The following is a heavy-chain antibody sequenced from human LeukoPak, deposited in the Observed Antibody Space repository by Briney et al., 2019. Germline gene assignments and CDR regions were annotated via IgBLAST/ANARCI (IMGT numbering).Heavy chain of an antibody. CDR2: INPNSGGT. CDR1: GYTFTGYY. V-gene: IGHV1-2*02. J-gene: IGHJ3*02. CDR3: ARAHVGAFDI. Sequence: ASVKVSCKASGYTFTGYYMHWVRQAPGQGLEWMGWINPNSGGTNYAQKFQGRVTMTTDTSTSTAYMELRSLRSDDTAVYYCARAHVGAFDIWGQGTMVTVSS. D-gene: IGHD3-10*02.